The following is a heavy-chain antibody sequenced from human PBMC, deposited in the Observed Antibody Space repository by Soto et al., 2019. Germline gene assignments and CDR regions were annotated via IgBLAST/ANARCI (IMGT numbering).Heavy chain of an antibody. CDR3: ARDCRSTSCYAYP. V-gene: IGHV1-69*04. J-gene: IGHJ5*02. Sequence: QVQLVHSGAEVKKPGSSVKVSCKASGDTFRSYTISCVRQAPGEGLEWMGRLIPNLGIANYAQKFQGSFTITADKSTTTAYMELRSLRSEDTAVYYWARDCRSTSCYAYPWGQGTLVTVSS. CDR1: GDTFRSYT. CDR2: LIPNLGIA. D-gene: IGHD2-2*01.